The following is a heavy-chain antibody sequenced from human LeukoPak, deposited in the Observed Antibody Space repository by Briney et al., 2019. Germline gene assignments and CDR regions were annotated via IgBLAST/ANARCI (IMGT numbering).Heavy chain of an antibody. V-gene: IGHV4-38-2*02. D-gene: IGHD3-10*01. CDR1: GYSISSGYY. CDR3: ARDPYYYGSGISFDY. Sequence: SETLSLTCTVSGYSISSGYYWGWIRQPPGKGLEWIGSIYHSGSTYYNPSLKSRVTISVDTSKNQFSLKLSSVTAADTAVYYCARDPYYYGSGISFDYWGQGTLVTVSS. J-gene: IGHJ4*02. CDR2: IYHSGST.